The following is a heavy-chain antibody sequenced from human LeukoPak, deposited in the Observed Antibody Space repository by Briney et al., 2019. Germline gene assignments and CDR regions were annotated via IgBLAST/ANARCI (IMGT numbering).Heavy chain of an antibody. CDR2: ISSSSSTI. Sequence: PGGSLRLSCAASEFTYGMNWVRQAPGKGLEWVSYISSSSSTIYYADSVKGRFTISRDNAKNSLYLQMNSLRAEDTAVYYCARDLAYSRLDYWGQGMLVTVSS. CDR3: ARDLAYSRLDY. J-gene: IGHJ4*02. D-gene: IGHD5-18*01. CDR1: EFTYG. V-gene: IGHV3-48*01.